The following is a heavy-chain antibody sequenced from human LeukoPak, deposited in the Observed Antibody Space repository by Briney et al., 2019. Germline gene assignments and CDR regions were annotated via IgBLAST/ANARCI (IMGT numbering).Heavy chain of an antibody. CDR1: GFNVNHNY. CDR2: IYGGGAT. CDR3: ARDLGYTHGFGY. J-gene: IGHJ4*02. D-gene: IGHD5-18*01. V-gene: IGHV3-53*01. Sequence: PGGSLRLFCAASGFNVNHNYMRWVRQAPGKGLEGVSIIYGGGATYYADSVKGRFSISRDNSNNTLYLQMNSLRAEDTAVYYCARDLGYTHGFGYWGQGTLVTVSS.